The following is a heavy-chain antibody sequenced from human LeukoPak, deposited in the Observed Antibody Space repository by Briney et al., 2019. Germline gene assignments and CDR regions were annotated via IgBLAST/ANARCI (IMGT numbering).Heavy chain of an antibody. D-gene: IGHD6-6*01. CDR2: IYYSGST. Sequence: SETLSLTCTVSGGSISSYYWSWIRQPPGKGLEWIGYIYYSGSTNYNPSLKSRVTISVDTSKNQFSLKLSSVTAADTAVYYCARPPSIAARIPFDYWGQGTLVTVSS. CDR3: ARPPSIAARIPFDY. CDR1: GGSISSYY. V-gene: IGHV4-59*12. J-gene: IGHJ4*02.